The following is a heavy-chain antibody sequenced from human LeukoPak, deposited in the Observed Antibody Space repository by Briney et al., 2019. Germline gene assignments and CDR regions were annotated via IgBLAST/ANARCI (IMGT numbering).Heavy chain of an antibody. CDR2: ISGSGGST. V-gene: IGHV3-23*01. Sequence: PGGSLRLSCAASGFTFSSYAITWVRQAPGKGLEWVSGISGSGGSTYYADSVKGRFTISRDNSKNTLYLQMNSLRAEDTAVYYCARRRDSGSLQHFDYWGQGTLVTVSS. D-gene: IGHD1-26*01. J-gene: IGHJ4*02. CDR1: GFTFSSYA. CDR3: ARRRDSGSLQHFDY.